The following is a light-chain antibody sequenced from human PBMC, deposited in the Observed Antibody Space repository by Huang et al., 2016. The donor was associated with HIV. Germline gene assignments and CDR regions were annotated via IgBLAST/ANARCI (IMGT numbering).Light chain of an antibody. Sequence: DIQMTQSPSTLSAFVGDRLTTTCRASQNISSWLAWHQQKQGKAPRVLIYGISSLESGVPSRFSGSGSGTEFTLTISSLQPDDIGTYYCQYGETFGQGSKVEVK. J-gene: IGKJ1*01. CDR2: GIS. V-gene: IGKV1-5*03. CDR1: QNISSW. CDR3: QYGET.